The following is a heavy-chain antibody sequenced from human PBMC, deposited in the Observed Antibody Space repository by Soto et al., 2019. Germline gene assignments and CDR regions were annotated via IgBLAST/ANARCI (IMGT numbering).Heavy chain of an antibody. CDR1: GFTFSSYG. D-gene: IGHD3-9*01. CDR2: ISYDGSNK. CDR3: ARGLVFDGPTPDAY. V-gene: IGHV3-30*03. Sequence: GGSLRLSCAASGFTFSSYGMHWVRQAPGKGLEWVAVISYDGSNKYYADSVKGRFTISRDNSKNTLYLQMNSLRAEDTAVYYWARGLVFDGPTPDAYWGQEPRAPLPS. J-gene: IGHJ4*02.